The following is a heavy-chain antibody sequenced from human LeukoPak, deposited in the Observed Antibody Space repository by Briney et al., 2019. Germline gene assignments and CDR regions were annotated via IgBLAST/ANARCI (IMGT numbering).Heavy chain of an antibody. CDR2: INPNSGGT. D-gene: IGHD3-10*01. CDR1: GYTFTGYY. CDR3: ARERYYGSGSYFYY. J-gene: IGHJ4*02. V-gene: IGHV1-2*06. Sequence: GASVKVSCKDSGYTFTGYYMHWVRQAPGQGLEWMGRINPNSGGTNYAQKFQGRVTITRDTSISTAYMELSRLRSDDTAVYYCARERYYGSGSYFYYWGQGTLVTVSS.